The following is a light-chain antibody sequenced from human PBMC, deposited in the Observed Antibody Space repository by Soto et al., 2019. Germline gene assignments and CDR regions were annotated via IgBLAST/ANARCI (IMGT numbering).Light chain of an antibody. J-gene: IGKJ5*01. CDR3: QQYGSSPPLT. CDR1: QSVSTN. CDR2: GAY. V-gene: IGKV3-15*01. Sequence: VMTQSPATLSVSPGERATLSCRASQSVSTNLAWYQQRPGQAPRLIISGAYTRATGIPARFSGSGSGTEFTLTISSLQSEDFEVYYCQQYGSSPPLTFGQGTRLEIK.